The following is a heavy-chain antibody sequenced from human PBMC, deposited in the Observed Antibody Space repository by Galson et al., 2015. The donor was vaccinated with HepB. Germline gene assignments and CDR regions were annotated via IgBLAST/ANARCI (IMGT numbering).Heavy chain of an antibody. CDR1: GFTVSSNY. V-gene: IGHV3-53*01. CDR2: IYSGGST. CDR3: ARAEWVGATDY. Sequence: SLRLSCAASGFTVSSNYISWVRQAPGKGLEWVSVIYSGGSTYYADSVKGRFTISRDNSKNTLYLQMNSLRAEDTAVYYCARAEWVGATDYWGQGTLVTVSS. J-gene: IGHJ4*02. D-gene: IGHD1-26*01.